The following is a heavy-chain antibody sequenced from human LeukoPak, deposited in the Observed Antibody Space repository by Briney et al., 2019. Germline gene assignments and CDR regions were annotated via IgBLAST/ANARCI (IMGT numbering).Heavy chain of an antibody. J-gene: IGHJ6*02. CDR1: GGSISSGGYY. V-gene: IGHV4-31*03. CDR2: IYYSGST. CDR3: ARMPMTTVTYGMDV. Sequence: SQTLSLTCTVSGGSISSGGYYWSWIRQHPGKGLEWIGYIYYSGSTYYNPSLKSRVTISVDTSKNQFSLKLSSVTAADTAVYYCARMPMTTVTYGMDVWGQGTTVTVSS. D-gene: IGHD4-17*01.